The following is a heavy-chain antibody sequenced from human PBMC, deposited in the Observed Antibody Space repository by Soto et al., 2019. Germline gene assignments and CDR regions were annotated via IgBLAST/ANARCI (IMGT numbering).Heavy chain of an antibody. V-gene: IGHV3-48*02. CDR1: GFTFSDYS. J-gene: IGHJ4*02. CDR2: ISSSSSTI. Sequence: EVQLVESGGGLVQPGGSLRLSCAASGFTFSDYSMAWVLQAPGKGLEWVSYISSSSSTIYYADSAKGRFTISRDNAKNSPYLQMNSRRDEDTAVDYCARDAGSWGYWGQGTLVTVAS. D-gene: IGHD3-10*01. CDR3: ARDAGSWGY.